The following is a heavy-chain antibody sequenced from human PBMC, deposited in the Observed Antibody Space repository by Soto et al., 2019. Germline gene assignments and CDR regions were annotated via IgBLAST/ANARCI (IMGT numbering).Heavy chain of an antibody. D-gene: IGHD5-18*01. CDR1: GFTVSSNY. CDR2: IYSGGST. V-gene: IGHV3-53*02. CDR3: ARDSDVDSALGSGSYYFHY. J-gene: IGHJ4*01. Sequence: EVQLVETGGGLIQPGGSLRLSCAASGFTVSSNYMSWVRQSPGKGLEWVSVIYSGGSTYYADSVKGRFTISRDNSKNTLYLQMNSLRAEDTAAYYCARDSDVDSALGSGSYYFHYWGQGTLVTVSS.